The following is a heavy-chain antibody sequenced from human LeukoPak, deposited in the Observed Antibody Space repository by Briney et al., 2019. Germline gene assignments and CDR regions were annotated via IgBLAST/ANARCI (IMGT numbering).Heavy chain of an antibody. D-gene: IGHD3-3*01. CDR2: ISYDGSNK. CDR3: AREITIFGVGDAFDI. V-gene: IGHV3-30*01. CDR1: GFTFSSYA. Sequence: PGGSLRLSCAASGFTFSSYAMHWIRQAPGKGLEWVAVISYDGSNKYYADSVEGRFTISRDNSKNTLYLQMNSLRAEDTAVYYCAREITIFGVGDAFDIWGQGTMVTVSS. J-gene: IGHJ3*02.